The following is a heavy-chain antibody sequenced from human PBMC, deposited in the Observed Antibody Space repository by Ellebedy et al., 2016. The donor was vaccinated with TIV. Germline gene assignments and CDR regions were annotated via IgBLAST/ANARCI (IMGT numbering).Heavy chain of an antibody. V-gene: IGHV4-61*01. CDR1: GGSVSSGSYY. Sequence: MPSETLSLTCSVPGGSVSSGSYYWSWIRQPPGKGLEWIGYFHYSGSTNFNPSLESRVTIAADTSKNQFSVQLRSVTAADTAVYYCARDLFRGFDFAYWGQGTLVTVSS. CDR3: ARDLFRGFDFAY. CDR2: FHYSGST. J-gene: IGHJ4*02. D-gene: IGHD5-12*01.